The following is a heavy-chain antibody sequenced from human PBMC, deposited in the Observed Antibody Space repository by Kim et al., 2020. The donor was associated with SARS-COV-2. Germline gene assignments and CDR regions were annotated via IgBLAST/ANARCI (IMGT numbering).Heavy chain of an antibody. J-gene: IGHJ4*02. CDR3: AKFHYDSSGYSYTGDY. Sequence: GGSLRLSCAASGFTFDDYAMHWVRQAPGKGLEWVSGISWNSGSIGYADSVKGRFTISRDNAKNSLYLQMNSLRAEDTALYYCAKFHYDSSGYSYTGDYWGQGTLVTVSS. CDR2: ISWNSGSI. CDR1: GFTFDDYA. V-gene: IGHV3-9*01. D-gene: IGHD3-22*01.